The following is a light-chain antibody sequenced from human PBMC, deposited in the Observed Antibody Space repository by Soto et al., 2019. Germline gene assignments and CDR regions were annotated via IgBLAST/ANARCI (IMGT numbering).Light chain of an antibody. CDR3: QQLNSYPLA. CDR2: AAS. Sequence: DIQLTQSPSFLSASVGDRVTITCRASQGISSYLAWYQQKLGKAPKLLIYAASTLQSRVPSRFSGSGTGTEFTLTISSRQPEDFATYYCQQLNSYPLAFGGGTKVEIK. J-gene: IGKJ4*01. V-gene: IGKV1-9*01. CDR1: QGISSY.